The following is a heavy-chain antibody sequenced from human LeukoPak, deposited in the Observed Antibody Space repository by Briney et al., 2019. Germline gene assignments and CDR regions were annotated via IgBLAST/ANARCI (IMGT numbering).Heavy chain of an antibody. CDR3: ARGAGYNYPYYFDY. CDR1: GFTVSSNY. CDR2: IYDGGNI. V-gene: IGHV3-53*05. Sequence: GGSLRLSCAASGFTVSSNYMNWVRQAPGKGLEWVSVIYDGGNIYYADSVKGRFTISRDNSKNTLYLQMNSLRAEDTAVYYCARGAGYNYPYYFDYWGQGTLVTVSS. J-gene: IGHJ4*02. D-gene: IGHD5-24*01.